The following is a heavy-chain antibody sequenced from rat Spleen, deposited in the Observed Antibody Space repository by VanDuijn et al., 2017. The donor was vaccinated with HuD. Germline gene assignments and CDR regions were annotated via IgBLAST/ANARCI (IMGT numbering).Heavy chain of an antibody. CDR2: IWGNGNT. J-gene: IGHJ2*01. V-gene: IGHV2-13*01. CDR3: ARLTGY. D-gene: IGHD1-4*01. Sequence: QVQLKESGPGLVQPSQTLSLTCTVSGLSLTSKSVSWIRQPPGKGLEWMGVIWGNGNTNYNSVFKSRLSISRDTSKSQVYLKMNSLQTEDTAMYFCARLTGYWGQGIMVTVSS. CDR1: GLSLTSKS.